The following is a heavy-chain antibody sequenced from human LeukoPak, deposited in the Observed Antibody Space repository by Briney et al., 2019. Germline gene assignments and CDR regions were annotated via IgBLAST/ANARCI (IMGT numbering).Heavy chain of an antibody. CDR1: GYTFTSYD. V-gene: IGHV1-8*01. CDR3: ASLFSSSGWYDYFDY. J-gene: IGHJ4*02. CDR2: MNPNSGNT. D-gene: IGHD6-19*01. Sequence: GASVKVSCKASGYTFTSYDINWVRQATGQGLEWMGWMNPNSGNTGYAQKFQGRVTMTRNTSISTAYMELSSLRSEDTAVYYCASLFSSSGWYDYFDYWGQGTLVTVSS.